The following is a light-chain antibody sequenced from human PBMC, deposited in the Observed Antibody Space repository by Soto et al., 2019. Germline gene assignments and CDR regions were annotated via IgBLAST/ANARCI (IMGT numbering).Light chain of an antibody. CDR3: PQYDSSSPN. CDR1: QNISVW. Sequence: DIQMTQSPSTLSASVGDGVTITCRASQNISVWLAWYQQRPGKAPKFLIYDASSLETGVPSRFSGSGSGTEFTLTIRRLQPDEFATYYCPQYDSSSPNFGQGTKLEIK. V-gene: IGKV1-5*01. CDR2: DAS. J-gene: IGKJ2*01.